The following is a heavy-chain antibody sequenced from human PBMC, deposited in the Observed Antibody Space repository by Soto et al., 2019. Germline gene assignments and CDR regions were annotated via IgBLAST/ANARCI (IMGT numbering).Heavy chain of an antibody. D-gene: IGHD6-19*01. Sequence: ESGGGLVKPGGSLRLSCAASGFTFSSYSMNWVRQAPGKGLEWVSSISSSSSYIYYADSVKGRFTISRDNAKNSLYLQMNSLRAEDTAVYYCARDRVAGVAVAGGTDYWGQGTLVTVSS. CDR1: GFTFSSYS. CDR2: ISSSSSYI. V-gene: IGHV3-21*01. CDR3: ARDRVAGVAVAGGTDY. J-gene: IGHJ4*02.